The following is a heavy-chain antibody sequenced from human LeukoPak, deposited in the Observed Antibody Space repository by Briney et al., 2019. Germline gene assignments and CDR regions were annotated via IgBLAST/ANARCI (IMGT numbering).Heavy chain of an antibody. J-gene: IGHJ5*02. CDR3: ARDPNVHYGSGSYRQNKWFDP. Sequence: ASVKVSCKASGYTFTSYAMHWGRQAPGQRLEWMGWINAGNGNTKYSQEFQGRVTMTTDTSTSTAYMELRSLRSDDTAVYYCARDPNVHYGSGSYRQNKWFDPWGQGTLVTVSS. V-gene: IGHV1-3*01. D-gene: IGHD3-10*01. CDR1: GYTFTSYA. CDR2: INAGNGNT.